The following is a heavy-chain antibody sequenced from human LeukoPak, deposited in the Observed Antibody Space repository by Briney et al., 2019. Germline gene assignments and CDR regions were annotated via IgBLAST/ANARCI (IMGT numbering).Heavy chain of an antibody. CDR2: IRGSGGNT. D-gene: IGHD3-3*02. CDR1: GFTVSSHA. J-gene: IGHJ6*02. V-gene: IGHV3-23*01. CDR3: VKGIRGYYHNLEV. Sequence: GGSLRLSCAASGFTVSSHAMSWVRQPSGKGPEWLSAIRGSGGNTFYADSVKGRFSISRDTSKNTVSLQMNSLRVEDTAIYYCVKGIRGYYHNLEVWGPGTTVTVSS.